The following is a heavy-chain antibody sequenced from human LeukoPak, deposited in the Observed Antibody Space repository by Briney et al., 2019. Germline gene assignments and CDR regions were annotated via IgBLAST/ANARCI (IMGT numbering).Heavy chain of an antibody. CDR1: GFTFSDYG. CDR3: ARDLSRDGYNYFDY. Sequence: GTALRLSCAASGFTFSDYGMHWVRQAPGMGLEWVAVIWYDGDKKYYADSVKGRFTISRDNSKNTLYLQMNSLRAEDTAVYYCARDLSRDGYNYFDYWGQGTLVTVSS. D-gene: IGHD5-24*01. V-gene: IGHV3-33*01. J-gene: IGHJ4*02. CDR2: IWYDGDKK.